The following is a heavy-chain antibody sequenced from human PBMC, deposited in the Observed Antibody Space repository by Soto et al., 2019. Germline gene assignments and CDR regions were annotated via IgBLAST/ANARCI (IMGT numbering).Heavy chain of an antibody. Sequence: QVNLVQSGAEVKKPGASVKVSCKASGYNFNGYYIHWVRQAPGQGLEWMGWMNPNTGGANYAQKFQGKGIMTTDTASSTAYLELRSLTADDTAVYYCAKVIATIGSKQWLAQTKHQALDYWGQGTLVTVSS. CDR2: MNPNTGGA. CDR3: AKVIATIGSKQWLAQTKHQALDY. D-gene: IGHD6-19*01. V-gene: IGHV1-2*02. CDR1: GYNFNGYY. J-gene: IGHJ4*02.